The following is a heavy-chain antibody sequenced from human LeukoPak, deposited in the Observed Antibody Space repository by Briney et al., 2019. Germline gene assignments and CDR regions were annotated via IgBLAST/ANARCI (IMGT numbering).Heavy chain of an antibody. CDR3: ATQRGYSYGSSYYYYYGMDV. J-gene: IGHJ6*02. D-gene: IGHD5-18*01. V-gene: IGHV1-69*13. CDR1: GGTFSSYA. Sequence: SVKVSCKASGGTFSSYAISWVRQAPGQGLEWMGGIIPIFGTANYAQKFQGRVTITADESTSTAYMELSSLRSEDTAVYYCATQRGYSYGSSYYYYYGMDVWGQGTTVTVSS. CDR2: IIPIFGTA.